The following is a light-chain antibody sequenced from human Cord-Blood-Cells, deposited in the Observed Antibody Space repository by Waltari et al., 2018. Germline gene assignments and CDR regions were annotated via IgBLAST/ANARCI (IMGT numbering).Light chain of an antibody. CDR1: QSISSY. CDR2: AAS. CDR3: QQSYSTPFT. J-gene: IGKJ3*01. V-gene: IGKV1-39*01. Sequence: DIQMTQSPSSLSASVGDRVTITCRASQSISSYLNGYQQKPGKAPKLLIYAASSLQSGVPSRFSGSGSGTDFTLTISSLQPDDFATYYCQQSYSTPFTFGPGTKVDIK.